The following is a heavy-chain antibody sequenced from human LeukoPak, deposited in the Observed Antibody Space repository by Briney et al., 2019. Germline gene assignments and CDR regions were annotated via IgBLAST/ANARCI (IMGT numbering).Heavy chain of an antibody. CDR1: GGSISSYY. CDR2: IYYSGST. CDR3: ARYQDYYDSSGSRSYFFDY. J-gene: IGHJ4*02. D-gene: IGHD3-22*01. Sequence: SETLSLTCTVSGGSISSYYWSWIRQPPGKGLEWIGYIYYSGSTNYNPSLKSRVTISVDTSKNQFSLKLNSVTASDTAVYFCARYQDYYDSSGSRSYFFDYWGQGTLVAVSS. V-gene: IGHV4-59*08.